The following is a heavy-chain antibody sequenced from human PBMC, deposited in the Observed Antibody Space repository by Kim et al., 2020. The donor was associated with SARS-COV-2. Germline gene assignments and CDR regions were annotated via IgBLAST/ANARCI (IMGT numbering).Heavy chain of an antibody. J-gene: IGHJ4*02. CDR3: ATQLTGGYYFDY. D-gene: IGHD7-27*01. Sequence: RYTPSFQGQPTISADKSISTAYLQWSSLKASDTASYYCATQLTGGYYFDYWGQGTLVTVSS. V-gene: IGHV5-51*01.